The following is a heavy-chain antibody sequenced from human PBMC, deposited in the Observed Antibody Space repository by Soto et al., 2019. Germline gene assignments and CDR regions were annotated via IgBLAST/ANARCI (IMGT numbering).Heavy chain of an antibody. V-gene: IGHV1-18*01. CDR1: GYTFTSYG. CDR2: ISAYNGNT. Sequence: GASVKVSCKASGYTFTSYGISWVRQAPGQGLEWMGWISAYNGNTNYAQKLQGRVTMTTDTSTSTAYMELRSLRSDDTAVYYCARAPIAVAGTAYFQNWGQGTLVTVSS. CDR3: ARAPIAVAGTAYFQN. D-gene: IGHD6-19*01. J-gene: IGHJ1*01.